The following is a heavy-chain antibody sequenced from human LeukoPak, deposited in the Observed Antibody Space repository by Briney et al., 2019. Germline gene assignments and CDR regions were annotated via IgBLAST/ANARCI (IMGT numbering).Heavy chain of an antibody. CDR2: INPNSGGT. CDR1: GYTFTGYY. Sequence: ASVKVSCKASGYTFTGYYMHWVRQAPGQGLEWMVWINPNSGGTNYAQKFQGRVTMTRDTSISTAYMELSRLRSDDTAVYYCARADIVVVPAASHFDYWGQGTLVTVSS. V-gene: IGHV1-2*02. CDR3: ARADIVVVPAASHFDY. D-gene: IGHD2-2*01. J-gene: IGHJ4*02.